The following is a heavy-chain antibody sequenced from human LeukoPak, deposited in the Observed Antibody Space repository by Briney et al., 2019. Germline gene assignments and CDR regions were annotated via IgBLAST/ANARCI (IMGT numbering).Heavy chain of an antibody. J-gene: IGHJ4*02. D-gene: IGHD6-19*01. V-gene: IGHV3-74*01. CDR1: GFTFSSYW. Sequence: GGSLRLSCAASGFTFSSYWMHWVRQAPGKGLVWVSRINTDGSSTSYADSVEGRFTISRDNAKNTLYLQMNSLRADDTAVYYCARGGTYSIGWYIVWGQGTLVTVSS. CDR2: INTDGSST. CDR3: ARGGTYSIGWYIV.